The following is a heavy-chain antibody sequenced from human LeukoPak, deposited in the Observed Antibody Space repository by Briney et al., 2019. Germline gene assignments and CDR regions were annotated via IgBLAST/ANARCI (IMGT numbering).Heavy chain of an antibody. CDR2: INHSGRT. J-gene: IGHJ4*02. Sequence: PSETLSLTCAVYGGSFSGYYWSWLRQPPGKGLEWVGEINHSGRTNYNPSLKSRVTISVDTYKNQFYLKLSSVAAADTAVYYCARGIGESMVRGPGGYFDYRGQGTLVSVSS. V-gene: IGHV4-34*01. D-gene: IGHD3-10*01. CDR3: ARGIGESMVRGPGGYFDY. CDR1: GGSFSGYY.